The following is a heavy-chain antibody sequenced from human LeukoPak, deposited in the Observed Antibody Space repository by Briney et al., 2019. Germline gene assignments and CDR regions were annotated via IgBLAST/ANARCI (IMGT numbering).Heavy chain of an antibody. J-gene: IGHJ6*03. CDR3: AREGGTIFGVVISYYYYYMDV. D-gene: IGHD3-3*01. CDR1: GGTFSSYA. CDR2: IIPIFGTA. V-gene: IGHV1-69*05. Sequence: SVKVSCKASGGTFSSYAISWVRQAPGQGLEWMGRIIPIFGTANYAQKFQGRVTITTDESTSTAYMELSSLRSQDTAVYYCAREGGTIFGVVISYYYYYMDVWGQGTTVTVSS.